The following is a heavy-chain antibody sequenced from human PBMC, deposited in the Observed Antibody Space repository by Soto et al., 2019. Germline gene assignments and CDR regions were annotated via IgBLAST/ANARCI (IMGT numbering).Heavy chain of an antibody. V-gene: IGHV1-2*02. D-gene: IGHD6-19*01. CDR1: GYTFTGYY. Sequence: ASVRVSCKASGYTFTGYYLNWVRPAPGQVLEGMGWINPNSGGTNYAQKFQGRVTMTRDTSITTPYMELSRLRSDDTAVYYCARDMIAVAGTSDYYYHGMDVGGQGTTVTVYS. CDR3: ARDMIAVAGTSDYYYHGMDV. J-gene: IGHJ6*02. CDR2: INPNSGGT.